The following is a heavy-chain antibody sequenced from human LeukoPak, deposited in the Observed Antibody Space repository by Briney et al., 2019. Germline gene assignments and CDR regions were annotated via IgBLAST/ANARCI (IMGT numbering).Heavy chain of an antibody. CDR3: AKRGVVIRVILVGFHKEAYYFDS. V-gene: IGHV3-23*01. Sequence: GGSLRLFCVVSGITLSNYGMSWVRQAPGKGLEWVAGISGSGGGTKYADSVKGRFTISRDNRQNTLYLQMNSLRAEDTAMYFCAKRGVVIRVILVGFHKEAYYFDSWGQGALVTVSS. J-gene: IGHJ4*02. CDR2: ISGSGGGT. CDR1: GITLSNYG. D-gene: IGHD3-22*01.